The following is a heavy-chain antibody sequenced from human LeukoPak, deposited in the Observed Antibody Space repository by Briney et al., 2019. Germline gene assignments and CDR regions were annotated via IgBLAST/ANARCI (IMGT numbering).Heavy chain of an antibody. CDR1: GGSISSYY. J-gene: IGHJ4*02. D-gene: IGHD4-23*01. CDR2: IYYSGST. Sequence: SETLSLTCTVSGGSISSYYWSWIRQPPGKGLEWIGYIYYSGSTNYNPSLKSRVTISVDTSKNQFSLKLSSVTAADAAVCYCARDNDYGGSDCWGQGTLVTVSS. CDR3: ARDNDYGGSDC. V-gene: IGHV4-59*01.